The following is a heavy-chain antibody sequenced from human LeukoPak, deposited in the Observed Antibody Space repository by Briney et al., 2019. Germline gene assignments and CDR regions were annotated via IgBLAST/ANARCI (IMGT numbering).Heavy chain of an antibody. CDR1: GFTFSNSA. V-gene: IGHV3-21*01. CDR3: ARDNYYYGMDV. Sequence: GGSLRLSCAASGFTFSNSAMNWVRQAPGKGLEWVSSISSSSSYIYYADSVKGRFTISRDNAKNSLYLQMNSLRAEDTAVYYCARDNYYYGMDVWGQGTTVTVSS. J-gene: IGHJ6*02. CDR2: ISSSSSYI.